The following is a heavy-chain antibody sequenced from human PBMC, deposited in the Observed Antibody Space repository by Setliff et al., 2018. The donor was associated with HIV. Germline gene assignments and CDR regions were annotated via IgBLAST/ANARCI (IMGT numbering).Heavy chain of an antibody. J-gene: IGHJ4*02. CDR2: IIPIFGTT. D-gene: IGHD6-13*01. Sequence: SVKVSCKASGGTFSTHAINWVRQAPGQGLEWMGGIIPIFGTTHYAQKFQGRVTITTDESTNTAYMELGSLRSEDTAVYYCARGVWSSSWGYFDYWGQGTLVTVSS. CDR3: ARGVWSSSWGYFDY. V-gene: IGHV1-69*05. CDR1: GGTFSTHA.